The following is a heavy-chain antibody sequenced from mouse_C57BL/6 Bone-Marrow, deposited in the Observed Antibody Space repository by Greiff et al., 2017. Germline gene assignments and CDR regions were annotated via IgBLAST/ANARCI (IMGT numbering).Heavy chain of an antibody. Sequence: EVKLMESGAELVKPGASVKLSCTASGFNIKDYYMHWVKQRTEQGLEWIGRIDPEDGETKYAPKFQGKATITADTSSNTAYMQLSSLTSEDTAVYYCASGWCSYAMDNWGQGTAVTVSA. J-gene: IGHJ4*01. D-gene: IGHD1-1*02. CDR1: GFNIKDYY. V-gene: IGHV14-2*01. CDR2: IDPEDGET. CDR3: ASGWCSYAMDN.